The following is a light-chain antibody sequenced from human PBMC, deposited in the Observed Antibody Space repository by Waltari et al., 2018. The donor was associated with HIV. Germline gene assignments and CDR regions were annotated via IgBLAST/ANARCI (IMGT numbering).Light chain of an antibody. V-gene: IGLV1-44*01. CDR3: AAWDDNLNGWV. CDR2: SNN. J-gene: IGLJ3*02. Sequence: QSLLTQPPSVSGTPGQRITISCSGSTSNIGTNTVSWYQQLPGTAPKPVIHSNNQRPSGVPDRFSGSKSGTSASLAISGLQSEDEADYYCAAWDDNLNGWVFGGRTKLTVL. CDR1: TSNIGTNT.